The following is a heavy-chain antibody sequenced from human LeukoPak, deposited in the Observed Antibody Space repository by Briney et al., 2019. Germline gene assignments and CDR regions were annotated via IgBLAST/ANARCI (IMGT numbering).Heavy chain of an antibody. V-gene: IGHV3-15*01. D-gene: IGHD6-19*01. Sequence: PGGSLRLSCAASRFTFSDAWMSWVRQAPGKGLEWVGRIKSKTDGGTTDNAAPVKGRFTISRDDSKNTLYLQMNSLKTEDTAVYYCTTEDIAVAGIGLDYWGQGTLVTVSS. CDR1: RFTFSDAW. CDR3: TTEDIAVAGIGLDY. J-gene: IGHJ4*02. CDR2: IKSKTDGGTT.